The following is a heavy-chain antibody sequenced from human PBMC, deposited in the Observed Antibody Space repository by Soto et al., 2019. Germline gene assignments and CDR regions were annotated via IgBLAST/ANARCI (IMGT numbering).Heavy chain of an antibody. CDR1: GFTFTSYA. Sequence: EVQLVESGGGLVQPGGSLRLSCAASGFTFTSYAMNWVRQAPGKGLEWISYISSSSSTIYYADSVKGRFTISRDNAKNSLYLEMNSLRAEDTAVYHCARAKCTSCYGFQHWGQGTLVTVSS. CDR3: ARAKCTSCYGFQH. D-gene: IGHD2-2*01. V-gene: IGHV3-48*01. J-gene: IGHJ1*01. CDR2: ISSSSSTI.